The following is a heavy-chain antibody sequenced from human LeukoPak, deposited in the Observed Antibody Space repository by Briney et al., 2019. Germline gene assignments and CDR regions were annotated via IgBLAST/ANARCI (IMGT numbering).Heavy chain of an antibody. V-gene: IGHV4-38-2*01. J-gene: IGHJ4*02. CDR1: GYSISSGYY. CDR2: FYHTGST. Sequence: SETLSLTCAVSGYSISSGYYWGWIRQPPGKGLEWIVSFYHTGSTYYNPSLKSRVTISVDTSKNQFSLKLSSVTAADTAVYYCARRHPFDYWGQGTLVTVSS. CDR3: ARRHPFDY.